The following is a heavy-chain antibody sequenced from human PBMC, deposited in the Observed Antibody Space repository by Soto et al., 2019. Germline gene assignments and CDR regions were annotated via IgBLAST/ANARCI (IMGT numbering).Heavy chain of an antibody. V-gene: IGHV5-51*01. CDR1: GYSFTSYW. J-gene: IGHJ6*02. D-gene: IGHD3-10*01. CDR3: ARSVLLWFGELYHYGMDV. Sequence: PGESLKISCKGSGYSFTSYWIGWVRQMPGKGLEWMGIIYPGDSDTRYSPSFQGQVTISADKSISTAYLQWSSLKASDTAMYYCARSVLLWFGELYHYGMDVWGQGTTVTVSS. CDR2: IYPGDSDT.